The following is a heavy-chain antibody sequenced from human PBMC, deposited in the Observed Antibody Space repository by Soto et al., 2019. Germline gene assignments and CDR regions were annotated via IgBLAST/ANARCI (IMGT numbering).Heavy chain of an antibody. J-gene: IGHJ4*02. CDR3: ARRDGSGITPFDS. Sequence: QLQLQESGPGLVKPSETLSLTCTVSGGSISSSSYYWGWIRQPPGKGLEWIGSIYYSGSTYYNPSLTSRVTISVDTSKNQFSLKLSSVTAADTAVYYCARRDGSGITPFDSWGQGTLVTVSS. V-gene: IGHV4-39*01. CDR1: GGSISSSSYY. CDR2: IYYSGST. D-gene: IGHD3-10*01.